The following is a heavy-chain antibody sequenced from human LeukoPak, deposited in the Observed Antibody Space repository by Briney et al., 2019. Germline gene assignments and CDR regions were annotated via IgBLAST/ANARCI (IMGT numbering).Heavy chain of an antibody. CDR1: GFTFSSYW. D-gene: IGHD1-26*01. V-gene: IGHV4-59*04. CDR2: IYYTGST. CDR3: AKSGGYGLIDK. J-gene: IGHJ4*02. Sequence: PGGSLRLSCAASGFTFSSYWMSWVRQPPGKGLEWIGNIYYTGSTYYNVSLNSRVTISIDTSKNLFSLRLNSMTAADTAVYYCAKSGGYGLIDKWGQGTLVTVSS.